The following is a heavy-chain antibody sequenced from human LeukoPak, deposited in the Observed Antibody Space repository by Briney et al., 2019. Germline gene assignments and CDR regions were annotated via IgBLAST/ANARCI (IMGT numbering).Heavy chain of an antibody. CDR1: GYSISSGNY. D-gene: IGHD5-18*01. J-gene: IGHJ4*02. Sequence: SETLSLTCSVSGYSISSGNYWGWIRLPPGKGLQWIGSIYHSGSTYYNPSLKSRVTISVDTSKNQFSLKLSSVTAADTAVYYCARHRPYPGYSYGYRRGYFDYWGQGTLVTVSS. CDR2: IYHSGST. CDR3: ARHRPYPGYSYGYRRGYFDY. V-gene: IGHV4-38-2*01.